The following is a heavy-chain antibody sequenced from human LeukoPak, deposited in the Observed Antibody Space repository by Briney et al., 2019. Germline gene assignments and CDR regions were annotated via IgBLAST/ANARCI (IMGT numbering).Heavy chain of an antibody. Sequence: GGSLRLSCAASAFTFSDYSMNWVRQAPGKGLEWISYISGRSSTIYYADSVRGRLTISRDNAKNSMYLQMNSLRAEDTAVYYCARDRLTSGSYFFDYWGQGTLVTVSS. J-gene: IGHJ4*02. V-gene: IGHV3-48*01. CDR2: ISGRSSTI. D-gene: IGHD1-26*01. CDR3: ARDRLTSGSYFFDY. CDR1: AFTFSDYS.